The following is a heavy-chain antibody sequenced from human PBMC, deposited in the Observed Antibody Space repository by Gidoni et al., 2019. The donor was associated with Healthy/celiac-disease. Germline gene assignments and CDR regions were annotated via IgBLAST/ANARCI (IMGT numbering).Heavy chain of an antibody. CDR3: ARAGYCSGGSCYSDYYYYGMDV. CDR1: GDSVSSHSAA. V-gene: IGHV6-1*01. J-gene: IGHJ6*02. CDR2: TYYRSKWYN. Sequence: QVQLQQSGPGLVKPSQTLSLTCAISGDSVSSHSAAWHRIRQSPSRGLEWLGRTYYRSKWYNDYAVSVKSRITINPDTSKNQFSLQLNSVTPEDTAVYYCARAGYCSGGSCYSDYYYYGMDVWGQGTTVTVSS. D-gene: IGHD2-15*01.